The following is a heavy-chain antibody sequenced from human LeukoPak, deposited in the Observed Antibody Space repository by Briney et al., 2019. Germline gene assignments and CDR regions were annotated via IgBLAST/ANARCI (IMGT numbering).Heavy chain of an antibody. CDR2: INHSGST. J-gene: IGHJ4*02. CDR3: ARYNYYGSGSYSPRLFDY. D-gene: IGHD3-10*01. V-gene: IGHV4-34*01. Sequence: SETLSLTCAVYGGSFSGYYWSWIRQPPGKGLEWIGEINHSGSTNYNPSLKSRVTIAVDTSKNQFSLKLSSVTAADTAVYYCARYNYYGSGSYSPRLFDYWGQGTLVTVSS. CDR1: GGSFSGYY.